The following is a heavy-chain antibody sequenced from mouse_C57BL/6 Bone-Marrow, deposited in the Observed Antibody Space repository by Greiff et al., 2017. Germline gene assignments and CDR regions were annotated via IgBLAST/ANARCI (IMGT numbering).Heavy chain of an antibody. V-gene: IGHV5-12*01. CDR1: GFTFSDYY. D-gene: IGHD2-3*01. Sequence: EVKLVESGGGLVQPGGSLKLSCAASGFTFSDYYMYWVRQTPEKRLEWVAYISNGGGSTYYPDTVKGRFTISRDNAKNTLYLQMSRLKSEDTAMYYCARMVTTSLYYAMDYWGQGTSVTVSS. J-gene: IGHJ4*01. CDR2: ISNGGGST. CDR3: ARMVTTSLYYAMDY.